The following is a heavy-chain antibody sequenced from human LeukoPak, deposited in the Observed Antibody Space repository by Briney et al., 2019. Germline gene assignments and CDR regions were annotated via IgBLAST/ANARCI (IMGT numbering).Heavy chain of an antibody. Sequence: SETLSLTCTVSGGSISSSTSYWGWIRQPPGKGLEWIGSIYYSGRTSYNPSLKSRVTISVDTSKKQFSLKLDSVTAADTAVYYCARNASDSGTSYFDYWGQGTLVTVSS. CDR1: GGSISSSTSY. CDR3: ARNASDSGTSYFDY. D-gene: IGHD1-26*01. V-gene: IGHV4-39*01. CDR2: IYYSGRT. J-gene: IGHJ4*02.